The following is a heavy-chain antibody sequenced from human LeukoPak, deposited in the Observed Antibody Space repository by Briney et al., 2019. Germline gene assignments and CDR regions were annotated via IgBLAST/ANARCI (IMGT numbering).Heavy chain of an antibody. CDR2: INHNGST. Sequence: PSETLSLTCAVYGGSFSGYCWSWIRQPPGKGLEWIGEINHNGSTNYNPSLKSRVTISVDTSKNQFSLKLSSVTAADTAVYYCARGGPFFRLAVVVVVAATRYWFDPWGQGTLVTVSS. J-gene: IGHJ5*02. D-gene: IGHD2-15*01. CDR3: ARGGPFFRLAVVVVVAATRYWFDP. V-gene: IGHV4-34*01. CDR1: GGSFSGYC.